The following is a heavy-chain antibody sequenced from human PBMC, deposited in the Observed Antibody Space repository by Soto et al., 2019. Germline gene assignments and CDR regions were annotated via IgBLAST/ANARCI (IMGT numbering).Heavy chain of an antibody. V-gene: IGHV3-23*01. Sequence: PGGSLRPSCAASGFTFSSYAMSWVRQAPGKGLEWVSAISGSGGSTYYADSVKGRFTISRDNSKNSLYLQMNSLRAEDTAVYYCAKDWYCTSTSCYTYYYYGMDVWGQGTTVTFSS. CDR2: ISGSGGST. D-gene: IGHD2-2*02. CDR1: GFTFSSYA. CDR3: AKDWYCTSTSCYTYYYYGMDV. J-gene: IGHJ6*02.